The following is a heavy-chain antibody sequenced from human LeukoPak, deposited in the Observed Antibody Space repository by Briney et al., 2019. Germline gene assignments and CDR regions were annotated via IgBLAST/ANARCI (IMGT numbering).Heavy chain of an antibody. CDR1: GFTFSDYY. Sequence: GGSLRLSCAASGFTFSDYYMTWIRQAPGKGLEWVSGISVSSSAIYYADSVKGRFTISRDNAKNSLFLQMNSLRAEDTAVYYCAREPDPYGSGTFDPWGQGTLVTVSS. V-gene: IGHV3-11*01. D-gene: IGHD3-10*01. J-gene: IGHJ5*02. CDR2: ISVSSSAI. CDR3: AREPDPYGSGTFDP.